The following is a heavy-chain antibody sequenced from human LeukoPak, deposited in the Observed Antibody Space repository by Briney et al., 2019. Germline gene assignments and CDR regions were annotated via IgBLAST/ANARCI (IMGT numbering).Heavy chain of an antibody. J-gene: IGHJ4*02. V-gene: IGHV3-30-3*01. Sequence: GRSLRLSCVASGFTFSSHFMHWVRQAPGKGLEWVALISADANNEYYADSVKGRFTISRDNSKNTLYLQMSGLRAEDTAVYYCARDLSGTWAVDYWGQGTLVTVPS. CDR1: GFTFSSHF. CDR2: ISADANNE. D-gene: IGHD1-26*01. CDR3: ARDLSGTWAVDY.